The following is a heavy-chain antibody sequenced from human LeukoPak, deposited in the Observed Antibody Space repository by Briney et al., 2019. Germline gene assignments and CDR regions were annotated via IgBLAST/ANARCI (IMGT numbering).Heavy chain of an antibody. CDR2: ISAYNGNT. J-gene: IGHJ6*03. Sequence: GASVKVSFKASGYTFTSYGISWVRQAPGQGLEWMGWISAYNGNTNYSQKLQGRVSMTTDTTTSTANMELMSLRSDDTAVYYCARDSPFLAARSTCYYYYYMDVWGKGTTVTVSS. V-gene: IGHV1-18*01. D-gene: IGHD6-6*01. CDR1: GYTFTSYG. CDR3: ARDSPFLAARSTCYYYYYMDV.